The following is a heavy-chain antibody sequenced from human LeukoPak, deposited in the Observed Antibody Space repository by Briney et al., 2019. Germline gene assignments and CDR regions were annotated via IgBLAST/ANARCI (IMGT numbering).Heavy chain of an antibody. CDR2: ISSSSSYI. Sequence: GGSLRLSCGVSGFTFSSYSMNWVRQAPGKGLESVSFISSSSSYIYYADSVKGRFTISRDNAKNSLYLQMNSLRAEDTAVYYCSRENGAFSPFGYSGQGTLVTVLS. CDR1: GFTFSSYS. D-gene: IGHD2-8*01. CDR3: SRENGAFSPFGY. J-gene: IGHJ4*02. V-gene: IGHV3-21*04.